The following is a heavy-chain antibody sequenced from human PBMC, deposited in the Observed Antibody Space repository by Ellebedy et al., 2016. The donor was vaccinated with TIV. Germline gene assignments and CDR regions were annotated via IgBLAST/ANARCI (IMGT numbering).Heavy chain of an antibody. D-gene: IGHD2-2*02. V-gene: IGHV1-69*13. J-gene: IGHJ6*02. CDR3: ARGKKMVVVPAAIDYYYYGMDV. CDR1: GYTFTNYD. Sequence: SVKVSCXASGYTFTNYDINWVRQATGQGLEWMGGIIPIFGTANYAQKFQGRVTITADESTSTAYMELSSLRSEDTAVYYCARGKKMVVVPAAIDYYYYGMDVWGQGTTVTVSS. CDR2: IIPIFGTA.